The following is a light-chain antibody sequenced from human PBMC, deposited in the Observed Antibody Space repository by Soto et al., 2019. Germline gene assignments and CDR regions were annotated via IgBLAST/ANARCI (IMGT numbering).Light chain of an antibody. J-gene: IGKJ1*01. Sequence: EIGMTQSPATRSLSPGGRATLSCRASQSISDTLAWYQQKPGQAPRLLIYGASTRAPGFPARFSGSGSGTDFTLTISSLQSEDFAVYYCQQYNNWPWTFGQGTKVEIK. V-gene: IGKV3-15*01. CDR1: QSISDT. CDR2: GAS. CDR3: QQYNNWPWT.